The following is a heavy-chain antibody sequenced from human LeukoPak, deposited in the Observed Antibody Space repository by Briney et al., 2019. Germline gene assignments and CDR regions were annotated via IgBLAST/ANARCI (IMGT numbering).Heavy chain of an antibody. CDR1: GFTFDDYA. Sequence: PGGSLRLSCAASGFTFDDYAMHWVRQAPGKGLEWVSGISWNSGSIGYADSVKGRFTISRDNAKNSLYLQMNSLRAEDTAVYYCVRSPFSNGYWGQGTLVTVSS. CDR2: ISWNSGSI. V-gene: IGHV3-9*01. CDR3: VRSPFSNGY. J-gene: IGHJ4*02. D-gene: IGHD4-11*01.